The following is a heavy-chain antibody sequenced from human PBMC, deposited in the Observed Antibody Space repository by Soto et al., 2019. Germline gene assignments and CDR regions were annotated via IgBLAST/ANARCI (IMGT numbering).Heavy chain of an antibody. CDR2: ISSDGSNK. Sequence: PGGSLRLSCAASGFTYSTYTMHWVRQAPGKGLEWVAVISSDGSNKFYADSVKGRFTISRDNTKQTLYLQMNSLRDEDTAVYYCARDPGTLNWFDPWGQGTLVTVSS. J-gene: IGHJ5*02. CDR3: ARDPGTLNWFDP. V-gene: IGHV3-30-3*01. CDR1: GFTYSTYT. D-gene: IGHD3-10*01.